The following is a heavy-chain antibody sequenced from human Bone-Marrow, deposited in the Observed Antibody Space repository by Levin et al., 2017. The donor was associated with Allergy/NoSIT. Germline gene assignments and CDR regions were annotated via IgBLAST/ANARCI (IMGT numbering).Heavy chain of an antibody. CDR2: VDHSGTT. CDR1: GDSISSRNW. D-gene: IGHD6-13*01. V-gene: IGHV4-4*02. Sequence: PSETLSLTCAVSGDSISSRNWWSWVRQPPGKGLEWIGEVDHSGTTNYNPSLKTRVTISIDKSKNRISLKLSSVTAADTAVYYCAREIYVAAAGTFDSWGQGTLVSVSS. CDR3: AREIYVAAAGTFDS. J-gene: IGHJ4*02.